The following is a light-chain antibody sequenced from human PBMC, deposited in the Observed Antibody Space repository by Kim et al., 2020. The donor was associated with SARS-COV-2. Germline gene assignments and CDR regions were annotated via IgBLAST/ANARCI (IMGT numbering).Light chain of an antibody. V-gene: IGKV3-15*01. Sequence: SVSLGERATLPCRASQSVNSNLAWYQQKPGQAPRLLIYDASTRATGVPARFSGSGSGTEFTLTISSLQSEDFAVYHCQQYNSWPYTFGQGTKLEI. CDR2: DAS. CDR3: QQYNSWPYT. J-gene: IGKJ2*01. CDR1: QSVNSN.